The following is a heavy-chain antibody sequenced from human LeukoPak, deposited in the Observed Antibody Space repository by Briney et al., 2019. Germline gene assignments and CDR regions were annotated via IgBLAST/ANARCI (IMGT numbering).Heavy chain of an antibody. D-gene: IGHD3-22*01. J-gene: IGHJ3*01. CDR1: GGSISSYY. Sequence: SETLSLTCTVSGGSISSYYWSWIRQPAGKGLEWIGRIYTSGSTNYNPSLKSRVTMSVDTSRNQFSLKLNSVTAADTAVYYCAKSNGYGLIDVWGQGTMVTVSS. CDR2: IYTSGST. V-gene: IGHV4-4*07. CDR3: AKSNGYGLIDV.